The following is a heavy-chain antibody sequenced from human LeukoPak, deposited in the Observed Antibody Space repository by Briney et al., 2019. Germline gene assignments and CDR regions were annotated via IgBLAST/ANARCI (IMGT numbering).Heavy chain of an antibody. J-gene: IGHJ4*02. CDR2: IYHGGSI. Sequence: SQTLSLTCAVSGGSISSGGSYWSWVRQPPGKGLEWIGYIYHGGSIYYNPSLKSRVTISLDRSKNQFSLKVRSVTAADTAIYYCAREVIATSGPDYWGQGTLVIVSS. CDR1: GGSISSGGSY. D-gene: IGHD6-13*01. V-gene: IGHV4-30-2*01. CDR3: AREVIATSGPDY.